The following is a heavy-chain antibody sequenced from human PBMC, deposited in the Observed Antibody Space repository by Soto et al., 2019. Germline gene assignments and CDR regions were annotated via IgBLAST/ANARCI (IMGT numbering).Heavy chain of an antibody. CDR2: INPNDGSI. J-gene: IGHJ4*02. CDR1: GYMLTDYD. D-gene: IGHD3-16*02. V-gene: IGHV1-46*01. Sequence: QVQLVQSGAEVKKPGTSVKISCKASGYMLTDYDMHWVRQAPGQGLEWMGIINPNDGSINYAQKFQGRVTMTRDTSTSTVYMELSSLRIEDTAIYYCARASNYRREWYVPCALWGQGSLVTV. CDR3: ARASNYRREWYVPCAL.